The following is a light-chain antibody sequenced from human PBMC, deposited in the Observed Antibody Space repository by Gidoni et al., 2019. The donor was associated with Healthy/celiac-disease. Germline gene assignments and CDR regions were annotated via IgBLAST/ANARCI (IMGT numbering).Light chain of an antibody. CDR1: QSVSSSY. CDR2: GAS. CDR3: QQYGSGEGFT. J-gene: IGKJ3*01. Sequence: EIVLTQSPGTLSLSPGERATLSCRASQSVSSSYLAWYQQKPGQAPRLLIYGASSRATGIPDRFSGSGSGTDFTLTISRLEPEDFAVYYCQQYGSGEGFTFGPXTKVDIK. V-gene: IGKV3-20*01.